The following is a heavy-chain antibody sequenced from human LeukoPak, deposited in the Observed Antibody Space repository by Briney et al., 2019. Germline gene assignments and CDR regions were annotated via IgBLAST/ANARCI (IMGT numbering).Heavy chain of an antibody. J-gene: IGHJ4*02. D-gene: IGHD6-13*01. CDR2: ISGSGDST. CDR3: AKTRPLDSSSWSHGDY. V-gene: IGHV3-23*01. Sequence: PGGSLRLSCEASGLTFSSYAMSWVRQAPGKELEWVLAISGSGDSTYYGDSVKGRFTISRDNSKNTLYLQMNSLRAEDTAVYYCAKTRPLDSSSWSHGDYWGQGTLVTVSS. CDR1: GLTFSSYA.